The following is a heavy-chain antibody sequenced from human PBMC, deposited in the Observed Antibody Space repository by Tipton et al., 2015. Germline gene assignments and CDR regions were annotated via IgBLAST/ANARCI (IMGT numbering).Heavy chain of an antibody. CDR2: IYYSGST. V-gene: IGHV4-61*01. J-gene: IGHJ4*02. Sequence: TLSLTCTVSGGSVSSGTYYWSWIRQPPGKGLEWIGYIYYSGSTNYNPSLKSRVTISVDTSKNQISLKLTSATAADTAIYYCARHKDSGTYPLDYWGQGTLVTVSS. CDR3: ARHKDSGTYPLDY. D-gene: IGHD3-10*01. CDR1: GGSVSSGTYY.